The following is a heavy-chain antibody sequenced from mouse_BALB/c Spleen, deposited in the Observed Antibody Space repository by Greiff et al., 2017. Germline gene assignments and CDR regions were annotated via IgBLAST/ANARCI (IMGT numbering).Heavy chain of an antibody. Sequence: QVQLKESGAELAKPGASVKMSCKASGYTFTSYWMHWVKQRPGQGLEWIGYINPSTGYTEYNQKFKDKATLTADKSSSTAYMQLSSLTSEDSAVYYCARVRGGSYAMDYWGQGTSVTVSS. CDR2: INPSTGYT. J-gene: IGHJ4*01. V-gene: IGHV1-7*01. D-gene: IGHD2-14*01. CDR1: GYTFTSYW. CDR3: ARVRGGSYAMDY.